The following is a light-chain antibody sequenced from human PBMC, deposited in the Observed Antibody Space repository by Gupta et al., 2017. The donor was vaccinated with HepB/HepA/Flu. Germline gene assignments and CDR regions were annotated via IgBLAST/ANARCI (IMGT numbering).Light chain of an antibody. J-gene: IGLJ1*01. V-gene: IGLV1-47*02. CDR3: VGWDDSLSGYV. CDR1: SSNIGNDN. CDR2: NDN. Sequence: QPVLTQPPSASGTPGQRVTISCSGSSSNIGNDNAYWYHQLPGTAPKLLIYNDNPRPSGVPDRFSGSKSGTTASLAISGLRSEDEADYYCVGWDDSLSGYVFGAGTKVTVL.